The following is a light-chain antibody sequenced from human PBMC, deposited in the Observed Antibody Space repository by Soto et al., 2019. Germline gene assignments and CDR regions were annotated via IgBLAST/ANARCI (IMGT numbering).Light chain of an antibody. CDR2: GAS. CDR1: QSVVSNL. Sequence: EIVLTQSPGTLSLSPGERATLSCRASQSVVSNLLAWYQQKRGQAPRLLIYGASNRATGIPDRFSGSGSGTDFTLTISRLEPEDFAVYYCQQYNTSPRTFGQGTKVEIK. CDR3: QQYNTSPRT. J-gene: IGKJ1*01. V-gene: IGKV3-20*01.